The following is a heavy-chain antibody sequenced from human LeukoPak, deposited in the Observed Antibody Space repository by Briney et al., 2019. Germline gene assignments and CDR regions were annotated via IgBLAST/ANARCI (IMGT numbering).Heavy chain of an antibody. CDR1: GFTFSSYG. CDR2: IRHDGNNK. CDR3: AKDESQSSSYYYGFADY. Sequence: SGGSLRLSCAVSGFTFSSYGMHWVRQAPGKGLEGLAYIRHDGNNKYYADCVKGRFTISRDNSKNTVYLQMNSLRAEDTAVYYCAKDESQSSSYYYGFADYWGQGTLVTVSS. J-gene: IGHJ4*02. D-gene: IGHD6-13*01. V-gene: IGHV3-30*02.